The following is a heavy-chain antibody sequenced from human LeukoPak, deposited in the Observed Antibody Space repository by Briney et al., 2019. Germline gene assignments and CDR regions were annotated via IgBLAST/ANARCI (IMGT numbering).Heavy chain of an antibody. V-gene: IGHV4-59*01. D-gene: IGHD5-12*01. CDR2: IYYSGST. CDR3: ALTDAYGGYEGYFDY. Sequence: SETLSLTCTVSGGSISSYYWSWIRQPPGKGLEWIGYIYYSGSTNYNPFLKSRVTISVDTSKNQFSLKLSSVTAADTAVYYCALTDAYGGYEGYFDYWGQGTLVTVSS. J-gene: IGHJ4*02. CDR1: GGSISSYY.